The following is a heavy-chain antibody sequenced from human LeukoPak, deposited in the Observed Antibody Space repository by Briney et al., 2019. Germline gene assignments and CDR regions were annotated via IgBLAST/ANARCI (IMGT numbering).Heavy chain of an antibody. CDR2: IYSGGST. CDR1: GFTVSSYY. D-gene: IGHD6-6*01. V-gene: IGHV3-53*04. Sequence: GGTLRLSCAASGFTVSSYYMSWVRQAPGKGLEWVSVIYSGGSTYYADSVKGRFTISRHNSKNALYLQMNSLRTEDTAVYYCARDRYSSSSFWFDPWGQGTLVTVSS. CDR3: ARDRYSSSSFWFDP. J-gene: IGHJ5*02.